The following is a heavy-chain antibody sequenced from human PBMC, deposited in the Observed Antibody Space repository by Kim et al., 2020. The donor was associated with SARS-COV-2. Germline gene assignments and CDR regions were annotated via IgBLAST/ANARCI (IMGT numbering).Heavy chain of an antibody. Sequence: SETLSLTCAVYGGSFSGYYWSWIRQPPGKGLEWIGEINHSGSTNYNPSLKSRVTISVDTSKNQFSLKLSSVTAADTAVYYCARAVGSGYLYYMDVWGKGTTVTVSS. CDR3: ARAVGSGYLYYMDV. CDR1: GGSFSGYY. CDR2: INHSGST. V-gene: IGHV4-34*01. J-gene: IGHJ6*03. D-gene: IGHD3-3*01.